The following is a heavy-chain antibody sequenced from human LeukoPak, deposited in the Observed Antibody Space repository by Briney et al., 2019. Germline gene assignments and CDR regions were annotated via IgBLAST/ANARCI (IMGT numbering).Heavy chain of an antibody. Sequence: GASVKVSCKASGGTFSSYAISWVRQAPGQGLEWMGRIIPILGIANYAQKFQGRVTITADKSTSTAYMELSSLRSEDTAVYYCARGDHAYGSGSYYYDYWGQGTLVTVSS. J-gene: IGHJ4*02. V-gene: IGHV1-69*04. CDR1: GGTFSSYA. CDR2: IIPILGIA. CDR3: ARGDHAYGSGSYYYDY. D-gene: IGHD3-10*01.